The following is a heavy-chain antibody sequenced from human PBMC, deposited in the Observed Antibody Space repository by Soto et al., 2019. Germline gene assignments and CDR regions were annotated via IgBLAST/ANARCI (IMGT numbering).Heavy chain of an antibody. J-gene: IGHJ5*02. CDR3: ARDGLNDYSNSDNWFDP. V-gene: IGHV4-30-4*01. CDR1: GGSISSGGYY. Sequence: QVQLQESGPGLVKPSQTLSLTCTVSGGSISSGGYYWSWIRQPPGKGLEWIGYIYYRGRTYYTPSLRSRVTISVYTSKNQFSLKLSSVTDADTAVYYCARDGLNDYSNSDNWFDPWGQGTLVTVSS. CDR2: IYYRGRT. D-gene: IGHD4-4*01.